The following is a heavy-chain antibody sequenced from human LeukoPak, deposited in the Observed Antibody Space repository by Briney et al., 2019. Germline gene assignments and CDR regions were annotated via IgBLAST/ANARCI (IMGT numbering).Heavy chain of an antibody. Sequence: GGSLRLSCAAFGFTFDDYAMHWVRQAPGKGLEWVSGISWNSGSIGYADSVKGRFTISRDNAKNSLYLRMNSLRAEDTALYYCAKDIGGFYGSGSYYNVHAFDIWGQGTMVTVSS. CDR3: AKDIGGFYGSGSYYNVHAFDI. CDR2: ISWNSGSI. D-gene: IGHD3-10*01. J-gene: IGHJ3*02. CDR1: GFTFDDYA. V-gene: IGHV3-9*01.